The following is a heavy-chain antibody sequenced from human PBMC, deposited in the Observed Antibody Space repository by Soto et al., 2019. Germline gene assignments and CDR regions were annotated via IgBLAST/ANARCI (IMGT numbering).Heavy chain of an antibody. D-gene: IGHD2-15*01. CDR1: GFTFSSYG. J-gene: IGHJ1*01. CDR2: ISYDGSDK. V-gene: IGHV3-30*18. CDR3: AKGVVVGTTYFQH. Sequence: QVQLVESGGGVVQPGRSLRLSCAASGFTFSSYGMHWVRQAPGKGLEWVAVISYDGSDKYYADSVKGRFTISRDNSNNTLCLQMGSLRAEDTAVYYCAKGVVVGTTYFQHWGQGTLVTVSS.